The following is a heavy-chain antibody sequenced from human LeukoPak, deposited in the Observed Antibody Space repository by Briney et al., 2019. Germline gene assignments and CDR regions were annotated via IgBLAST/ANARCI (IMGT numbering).Heavy chain of an antibody. D-gene: IGHD3-10*01. V-gene: IGHV1-2*02. CDR1: GYTFTGYY. CDR2: INPNSGGT. CDR3: MRDASRGGVI. J-gene: IGHJ6*04. Sequence: ASVKVSCKASGYTFTGYYMHWVRQAPGQGLEWMGWINPNSGGTNYAQKFQGRVAMTRDTSISAADIDSAKLRAGETAVYSCMRDASRGGVIWGKGTTVTIAS.